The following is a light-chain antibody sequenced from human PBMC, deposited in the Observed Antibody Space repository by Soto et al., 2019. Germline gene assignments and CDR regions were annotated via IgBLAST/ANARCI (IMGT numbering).Light chain of an antibody. CDR3: SSYAGSNNFVV. CDR2: EVS. V-gene: IGLV2-8*01. CDR1: SSDVGAYSY. Sequence: QSVLTQPPSASGSPGQSVTISCTGTSSDVGAYSYVSWYQQHPGKAPKLMIYEVSKRPSGVPDRLSGSKSGNTASLTVSGLQAEDESDYYCSSYAGSNNFVVFGGGTKLTVL. J-gene: IGLJ2*01.